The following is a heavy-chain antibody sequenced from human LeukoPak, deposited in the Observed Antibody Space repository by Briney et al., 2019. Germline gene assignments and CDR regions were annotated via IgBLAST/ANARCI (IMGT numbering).Heavy chain of an antibody. J-gene: IGHJ5*02. V-gene: IGHV1-8*01. CDR2: TNPNSGNT. D-gene: IGHD3-10*01. CDR3: AKLAGPTMVRGFSWFDP. CDR1: GYTFTSYD. Sequence: ASVKVSCKASGYTFTSYDINWVRQATGQGLEWMGWTNPNSGNTGYAQKFQGRVTMTRNTSISTAYMEPSSLRSEDTAVYYCAKLAGPTMVRGFSWFDPWGQGTLVTVSS.